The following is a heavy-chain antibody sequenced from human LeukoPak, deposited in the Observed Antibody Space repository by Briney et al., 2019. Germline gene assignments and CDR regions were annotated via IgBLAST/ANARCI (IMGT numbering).Heavy chain of an antibody. V-gene: IGHV3-23*01. CDR1: GFTFSSYA. Sequence: GGSLRLSCAASGFTFSSYAMSWVRQAPGKGLEWVSAISGSGGSTYYADSVKGRFTISRDNSKNTLYLQMNSLRAEDTAVYYCAKHRGYYDSSGYYYFDYWGQGTLVTVSS. CDR3: AKHRGYYDSSGYYYFDY. D-gene: IGHD3-22*01. CDR2: ISGSGGST. J-gene: IGHJ4*02.